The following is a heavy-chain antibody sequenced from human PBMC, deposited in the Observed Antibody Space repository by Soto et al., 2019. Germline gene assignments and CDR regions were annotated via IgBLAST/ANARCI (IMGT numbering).Heavy chain of an antibody. CDR1: GFTFSSYG. J-gene: IGHJ6*02. CDR2: IWYDGSNK. CDR3: ARGSLHYYYCYGMDV. Sequence: GGSLRLSCAASGFTFSSYGMHWVRQAPGKGLEWVAVIWYDGSNKYYADSVKGRFTISRDNSKNTLYLQMNSLRAEDTAVYYCARGSLHYYYCYGMDVWGQGTTVTVSS. V-gene: IGHV3-33*01.